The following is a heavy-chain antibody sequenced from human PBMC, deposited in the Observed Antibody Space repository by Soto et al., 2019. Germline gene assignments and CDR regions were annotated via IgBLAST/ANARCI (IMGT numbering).Heavy chain of an antibody. Sequence: GGSLRLSCAASGFTFSSYAMHWVRQAPGKGLEWVAVISYDGSNKYYADSVKGRFTISRDNSKNTLYLQMNSLRAEDTAVYYCAREVGATTFYYYYGMDVWGQGTTVTVSS. CDR1: GFTFSSYA. CDR3: AREVGATTFYYYYGMDV. J-gene: IGHJ6*02. V-gene: IGHV3-30-3*01. CDR2: ISYDGSNK. D-gene: IGHD1-26*01.